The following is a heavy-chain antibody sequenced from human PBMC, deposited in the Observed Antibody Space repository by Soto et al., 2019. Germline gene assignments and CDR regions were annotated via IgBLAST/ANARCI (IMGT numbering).Heavy chain of an antibody. D-gene: IGHD3-16*01. CDR2: ISSSSSYI. V-gene: IGHV3-21*01. CDR1: GFTFSTYS. CDR3: ARDGGGDLKAFDI. J-gene: IGHJ3*02. Sequence: EVQLVESGGGLVKPGGSLRLSCAASGFTFSTYSMNWVRQAPGKGLEWVSSISSSSSYIYYADSVKGRFTISRDNAKNSLYLKMNSLRAEDTAVYYGARDGGGDLKAFDIWGQGTMVTVSS.